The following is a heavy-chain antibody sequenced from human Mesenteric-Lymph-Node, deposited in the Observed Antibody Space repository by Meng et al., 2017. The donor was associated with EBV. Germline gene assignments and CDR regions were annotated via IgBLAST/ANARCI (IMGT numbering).Heavy chain of an antibody. V-gene: IGHV7-4-1*02. J-gene: IGHJ4*02. CDR1: GYTFTNYA. Sequence: QVQLVQSGSELKKPXXSVKLSCKASGYTFTNYAINWVRQAPGQGLEWMGWISTITGNPTNAQDFTGRFVFSLDTSVSTAYLQINNLKPDDTAVYYCARDNPLDQWGQGTLGTVSS. CDR3: ARDNPLDQ. CDR2: ISTITGNP.